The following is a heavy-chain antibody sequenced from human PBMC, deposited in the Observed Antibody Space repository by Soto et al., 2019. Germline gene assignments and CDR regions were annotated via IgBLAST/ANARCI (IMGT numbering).Heavy chain of an antibody. J-gene: IGHJ4*02. D-gene: IGHD6-19*01. CDR2: IRPRGGT. V-gene: IGHV3-23*01. CDR1: GFTFSSYS. CDR3: AKSLDSNGWVEEDY. Sequence: EVQLLESGGNLVQPGGSLRLSCAASGFTFSSYSMTWVRRAPGKGLEWVSGIRPRGGTYYADSVKGRFTISRDNSKNTLYLQMNSLRAEDTAVYYCAKSLDSNGWVEEDYWGPGTLVTVSS.